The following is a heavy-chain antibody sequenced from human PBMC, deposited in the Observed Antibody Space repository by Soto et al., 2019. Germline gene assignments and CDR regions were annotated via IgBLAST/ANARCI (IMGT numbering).Heavy chain of an antibody. CDR2: ISSSSSYI. Sequence: PGGSLRLSCAASAFTFSTYSTKWVRQAPGKGLEWVSSISSSSSYIYYADSVKGRFTISRDNAKNSLYLQMNSLRAEDTAVYYCARQRDSSWSGSPLWFDPWGQGTLVTVSS. J-gene: IGHJ5*02. CDR3: ARQRDSSWSGSPLWFDP. V-gene: IGHV3-21*01. CDR1: AFTFSTYS. D-gene: IGHD6-6*01.